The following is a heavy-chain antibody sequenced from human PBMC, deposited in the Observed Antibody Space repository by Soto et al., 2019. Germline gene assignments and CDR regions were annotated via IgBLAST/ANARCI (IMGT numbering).Heavy chain of an antibody. CDR1: GYTFFTYD. J-gene: IGHJ5*02. D-gene: IGHD5-12*01. Sequence: GASVKVSSKASGYTFFTYDISWVRQAPGQGLEWMGWISTYSGDTKYAQKFQGRVTMTTDTSTTTAYLELRSLRSDDTAVYYCARHHGPTTSENWFDPWGQGTLVTVSS. CDR2: ISTYSGDT. CDR3: ARHHGPTTSENWFDP. V-gene: IGHV1-18*01.